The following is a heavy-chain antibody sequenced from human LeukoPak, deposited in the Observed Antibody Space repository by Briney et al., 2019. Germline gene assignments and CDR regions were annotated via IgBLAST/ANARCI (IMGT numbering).Heavy chain of an antibody. CDR1: GYTFAGYD. V-gene: IGHV1-8*01. J-gene: IGHJ6*02. D-gene: IGHD3-22*01. CDR2: MNPNSGNA. Sequence: ASVKVSCKGSGYTFAGYDINWVRQATGQGLEWMGWMNPNSGNANSAQKFQGRITMTRDTSIDTAYMELSSLRSEDTAVYYCARESTYYYDSSGPYGMDVWGQGTTVTVSS. CDR3: ARESTYYYDSSGPYGMDV.